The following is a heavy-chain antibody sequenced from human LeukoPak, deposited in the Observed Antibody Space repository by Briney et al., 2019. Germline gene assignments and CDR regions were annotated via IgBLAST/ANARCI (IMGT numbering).Heavy chain of an antibody. CDR2: ISYDGSNK. Sequence: GGSLRLSCAASGFTFSSYAMHWVRQAPGKGLEWVAVISYDGSNKYYADSVKGRFTISRDNSKNTLYLQMNSLRAEDTAVYYCARGRNARGYYYDSSGYYSAPLQYWGQGTLVTVSS. CDR3: ARGRNARGYYYDSSGYYSAPLQY. J-gene: IGHJ4*02. CDR1: GFTFSSYA. D-gene: IGHD3-22*01. V-gene: IGHV3-30-3*01.